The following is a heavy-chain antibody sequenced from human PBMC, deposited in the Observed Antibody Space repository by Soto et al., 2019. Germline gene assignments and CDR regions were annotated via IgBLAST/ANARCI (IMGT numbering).Heavy chain of an antibody. Sequence: QVQLEQSGAEVKKPGSSVKVSCKTSGGTFSNSAISWVRQAPGQGLEWMGGIMPIFRTPDYAQKFQDRVTXTXDEXTSTVYMELRGLRSDDTAVYYCARDKDRLQLGGNYYYILDVWGQGTTVTVSS. CDR2: IMPIFRTP. CDR3: ARDKDRLQLGGNYYYILDV. J-gene: IGHJ6*02. CDR1: GGTFSNSA. D-gene: IGHD1-1*01. V-gene: IGHV1-69*05.